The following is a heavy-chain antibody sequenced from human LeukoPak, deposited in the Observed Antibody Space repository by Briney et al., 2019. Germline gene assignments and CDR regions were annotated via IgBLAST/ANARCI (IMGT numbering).Heavy chain of an antibody. J-gene: IGHJ4*02. D-gene: IGHD2-15*01. CDR2: ICSNDNNT. CDR1: GFTFSSYA. CDR3: AKGTSSSCYSAPNY. Sequence: GGSLRLSCAASGFTFSSYAMNWVRQAPGKRLEWVSAICSNDNNTYYANSVKGRFTISRDNSKNTLSLQLNSLRAEDTAVYYCAKGTSSSCYSAPNYWGQGTLVTVSS. V-gene: IGHV3-23*01.